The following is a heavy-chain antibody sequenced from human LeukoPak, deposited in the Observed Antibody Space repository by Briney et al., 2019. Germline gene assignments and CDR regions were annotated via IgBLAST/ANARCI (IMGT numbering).Heavy chain of an antibody. D-gene: IGHD1-26*01. J-gene: IGHJ4*02. CDR2: IKSKTDGRRT. CDR1: GFTFSNAW. CDR3: TRWALGY. Sequence: PGGSLRLSCAASGFTFSNAWMRWVRQAPGKGLEWVGRIKSKTDGRRTDYAAPVKGGFTISRDDSKNTLYLQMNSLKTEDTAVYYCTRWALGYWGQGTLVTVSS. V-gene: IGHV3-15*01.